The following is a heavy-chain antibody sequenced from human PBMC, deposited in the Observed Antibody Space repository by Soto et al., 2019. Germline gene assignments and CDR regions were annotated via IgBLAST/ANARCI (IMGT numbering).Heavy chain of an antibody. D-gene: IGHD2-15*01. Sequence: AETLSLTCIVSGYSVTSSDYYWAWIRHPPGKGLEWIGSMFYSGLTYYNPSLKSRVTLSVDTSKNQFSVRLNSVTAADTAVYYCAPLSVSLSGPYGIHVWGQGTTVTVSS. CDR1: GYSVTSSDYY. J-gene: IGHJ6*02. CDR2: MFYSGLT. CDR3: APLSVSLSGPYGIHV. V-gene: IGHV4-39*01.